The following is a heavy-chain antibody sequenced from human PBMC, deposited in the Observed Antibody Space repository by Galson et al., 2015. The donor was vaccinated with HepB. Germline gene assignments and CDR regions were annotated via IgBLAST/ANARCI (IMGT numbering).Heavy chain of an antibody. Sequence: QSGAEVKKAGESLKIFCQGFGDSFTNFWIHWVRQMPGKGLEWMGIIYFGDSHTKYSPSLQGQVTISADKSNSTAYLHWSSLRASDTAIYDCARQIEGGDGMDVWGQGTTVTVSS. V-gene: IGHV5-51*01. CDR1: GDSFTNFW. CDR3: ARQIEGGDGMDV. CDR2: IYFGDSHT. J-gene: IGHJ6*02. D-gene: IGHD3-16*01.